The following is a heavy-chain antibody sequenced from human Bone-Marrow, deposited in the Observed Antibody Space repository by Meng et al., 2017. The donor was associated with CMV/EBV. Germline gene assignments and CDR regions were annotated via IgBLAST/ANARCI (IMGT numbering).Heavy chain of an antibody. V-gene: IGHV1-2*02. CDR3: ASFGGGSPYQDYYGMDV. CDR2: INPNSGGT. Sequence: ASVKVSCKASGYTFTGYYMHWVRQAPGQGLEWMGWINPNSGGTNYAQKFQGRVTMTRDTSISTAYMELSRLRSDDTAVYYCASFGGGSPYQDYYGMDVWGQGNTVTVSS. J-gene: IGHJ6*02. D-gene: IGHD2-15*01. CDR1: GYTFTGYY.